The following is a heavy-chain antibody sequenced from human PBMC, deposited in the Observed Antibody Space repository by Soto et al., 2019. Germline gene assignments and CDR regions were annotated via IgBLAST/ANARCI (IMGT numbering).Heavy chain of an antibody. CDR2: STYVGGTP. V-gene: IGHV3-64D*06. CDR1: GFNLKDYG. Sequence: VESGGVLVQPGGSLRLSCSASGFNLKDYGMHWVRQAPGKGLEQVAASTYVGGTPYYAQSVKGRFTVSRDNSKNTLYLQMGSLRPEDTGTYFCVKDYSHGRFPDYWGQGTLVTVSS. D-gene: IGHD1-26*01. CDR3: VKDYSHGRFPDY. J-gene: IGHJ4*02.